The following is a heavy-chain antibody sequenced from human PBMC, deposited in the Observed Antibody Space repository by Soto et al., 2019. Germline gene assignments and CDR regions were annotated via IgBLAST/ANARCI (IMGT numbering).Heavy chain of an antibody. J-gene: IGHJ4*02. Sequence: QLQLQESGSRLVKPSQTLSLTCAVSGGSIDSGGYSWTWIRQPPGKGLEWIANIYLSGSTNYNPSLKGRVSISLDRSKNQSSLKLTSVTAADTAVYYCARVRTSYLDYLGQGALVTASS. CDR1: GGSIDSGGYS. V-gene: IGHV4-30-2*01. CDR2: IYLSGST. CDR3: ARVRTSYLDY.